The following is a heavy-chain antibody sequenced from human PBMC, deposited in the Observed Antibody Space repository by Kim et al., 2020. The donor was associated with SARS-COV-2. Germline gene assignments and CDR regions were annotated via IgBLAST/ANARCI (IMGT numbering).Heavy chain of an antibody. D-gene: IGHD1-1*01. V-gene: IGHV4-59*09. CDR3: ARGSTLNFLIYVDY. Sequence: YNPPLKSRATMSVDTSKNQVSLKLSSVTAADTAVYYCARGSTLNFLIYVDYWGQGSLVTVSS. J-gene: IGHJ4*02.